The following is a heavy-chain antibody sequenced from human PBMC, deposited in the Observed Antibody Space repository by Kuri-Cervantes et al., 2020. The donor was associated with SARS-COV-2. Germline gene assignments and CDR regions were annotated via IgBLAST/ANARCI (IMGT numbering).Heavy chain of an antibody. CDR2: IYYSGST. J-gene: IGHJ6*03. V-gene: IGHV4-59*01. CDR1: GGPISRYY. D-gene: IGHD2/OR15-2a*01. CDR3: ARDTSVGSTFNYYYYMDV. Sequence: SETLSLTCTVSGGPISRYYWRWIRQPPGKGLEWIGYIYYSGSTNYNPPLKSRVTISVDTSKNQCSLKLSPVTAADTAVYYGARDTSVGSTFNYYYYMDVWGKGTTVTVSS.